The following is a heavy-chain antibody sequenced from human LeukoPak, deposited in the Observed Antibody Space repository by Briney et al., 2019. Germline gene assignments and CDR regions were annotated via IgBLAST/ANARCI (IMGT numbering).Heavy chain of an antibody. V-gene: IGHV3-21*01. J-gene: IGHJ4*02. CDR1: GFTFSSYA. CDR3: AKGSAQYYFDS. D-gene: IGHD3-10*01. Sequence: SGGSLRLSCAASGFTFSSYAMNWVRQAPGKGLEWVSSIGSSGSYIYYADSLTGRFTISRDNAKNSLYLQMNSLRAEDTAMYYCAKGSAQYYFDSWGQGTLVTVSS. CDR2: IGSSGSYI.